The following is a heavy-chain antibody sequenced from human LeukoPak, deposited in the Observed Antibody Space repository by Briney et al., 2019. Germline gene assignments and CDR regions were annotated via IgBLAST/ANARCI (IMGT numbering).Heavy chain of an antibody. V-gene: IGHV1-18*01. Sequence: ASVKVSCKPSGYTFTSYGISWVRQAPGQGLEWMGWISAYSGSTNYAQNLQGRVTMTTDTSTSTAYMELRSLRSDDTAVYYCARDKPSGPDWFDPWGQGTLVTVSS. CDR2: ISAYSGST. CDR1: GYTFTSYG. D-gene: IGHD3-3*01. J-gene: IGHJ5*02. CDR3: ARDKPSGPDWFDP.